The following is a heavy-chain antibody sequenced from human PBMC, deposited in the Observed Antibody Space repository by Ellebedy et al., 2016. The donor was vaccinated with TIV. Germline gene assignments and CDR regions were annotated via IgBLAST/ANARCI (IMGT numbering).Heavy chain of an antibody. CDR1: GFTFTSYS. D-gene: IGHD1-1*01. V-gene: IGHV3-30*03. J-gene: IGHJ4*02. CDR2: ISYDGSNK. CDR3: ARALVMPGTYQFDY. Sequence: GESLKISCAASGFTFTSYSMNWVRQAPGKGLEWVSVISYDGSNKYYADSVKGRFTISRDNSKNTLYLQMNSLRAEDTAVYYCARALVMPGTYQFDYWGQGTLVTVSS.